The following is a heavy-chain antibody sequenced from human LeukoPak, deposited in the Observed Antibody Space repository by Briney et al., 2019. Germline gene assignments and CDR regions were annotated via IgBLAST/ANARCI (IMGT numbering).Heavy chain of an antibody. D-gene: IGHD1-26*01. J-gene: IGHJ4*02. CDR3: ARGGRYSGSYKDY. Sequence: ASVKVSCKASGYTFTGYYMHWVRQAPGQGLEWMGWINPNNGDTNYAQKFQGRVTVTRDTSISTAYMELSSLRSDDTAVYYCARGGRYSGSYKDYWGQGTLVTVSS. V-gene: IGHV1-2*02. CDR2: INPNNGDT. CDR1: GYTFTGYY.